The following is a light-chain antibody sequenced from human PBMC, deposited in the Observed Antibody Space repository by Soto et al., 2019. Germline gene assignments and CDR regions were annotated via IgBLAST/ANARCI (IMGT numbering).Light chain of an antibody. CDR2: GAS. V-gene: IGKV3-15*01. Sequence: EIVMTQSPATLSVSPGERATLSCRASQSVSSNLAWYQQKPGQAPRLLIYGASTRATGIPARFSGSGSGTEFTLNISSLQSEDFAVYYCKEYNNWHPWTFGQGTKVEIK. CDR1: QSVSSN. CDR3: KEYNNWHPWT. J-gene: IGKJ1*01.